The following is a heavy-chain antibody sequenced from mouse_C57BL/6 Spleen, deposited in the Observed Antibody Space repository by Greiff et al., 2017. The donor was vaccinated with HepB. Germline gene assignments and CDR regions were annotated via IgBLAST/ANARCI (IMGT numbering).Heavy chain of an antibody. CDR2: INPNNGGT. CDR3: ARKRGLRRGDYYAMDY. Sequence: EVQLQQSGPELVKPGASVKISCKASGYTFTDYYMNWVKQSHGKSLEWIGDINPNNGGTSYNQKFKGKATLTVDKSSSTAYMELRSLTSEDSAVYYCARKRGLRRGDYYAMDYWGQGTSVTVSS. J-gene: IGHJ4*01. D-gene: IGHD2-4*01. V-gene: IGHV1-26*01. CDR1: GYTFTDYY.